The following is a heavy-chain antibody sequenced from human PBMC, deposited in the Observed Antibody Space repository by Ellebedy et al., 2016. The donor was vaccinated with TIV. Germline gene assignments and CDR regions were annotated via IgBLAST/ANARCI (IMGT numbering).Heavy chain of an antibody. Sequence: GGSLRLSCAASGFPFSSSAMHWVRQAPGKGLEWLSVLSAGGDDNYSADSVKGRFTVTRDNSKNTLFLQMNGLRAEDTAVYYCAKGSSSGFNYDRVGFQYWGQGTLVTVSS. J-gene: IGHJ4*02. CDR2: LSAGGDDN. V-gene: IGHV3-23*01. CDR1: GFPFSSSA. D-gene: IGHD3-22*01. CDR3: AKGSSSGFNYDRVGFQY.